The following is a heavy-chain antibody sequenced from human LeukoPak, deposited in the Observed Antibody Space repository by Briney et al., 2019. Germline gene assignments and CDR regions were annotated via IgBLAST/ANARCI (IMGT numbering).Heavy chain of an antibody. CDR1: GGSISSSSYY. J-gene: IGHJ6*02. D-gene: IGHD1-26*01. V-gene: IGHV4-39*01. CDR3: ATTRGLVRYYYGMDV. Sequence: SETLSLTCTVSGGSISSSSYYWGWIRQPPGKGLEWIGSIYYSGSIYYNPSIKSRVTISVDTSKNQFSLKLSSVTAADTAVYYCATTRGLVRYYYGMDVWGQGTTGTVSS. CDR2: IYYSGSI.